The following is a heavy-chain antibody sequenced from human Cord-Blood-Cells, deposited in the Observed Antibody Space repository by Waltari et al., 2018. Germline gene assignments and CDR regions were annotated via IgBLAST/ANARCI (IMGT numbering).Heavy chain of an antibody. J-gene: IGHJ4*02. CDR2: INHVGST. CDR3: ARTRGGSSGYYDY. Sequence: QVQLQQWGAGLLKPSETLSLTCAVYGGSFSGYYWSWIRQPPGKGLEWIGEINHVGSTNYNPSLKSRVTISVDTAKNQFSLKLSSGTAADTAVYYCARTRGGSSGYYDYWGQGTLVTVSS. V-gene: IGHV4-34*01. CDR1: GGSFSGYY. D-gene: IGHD3-22*01.